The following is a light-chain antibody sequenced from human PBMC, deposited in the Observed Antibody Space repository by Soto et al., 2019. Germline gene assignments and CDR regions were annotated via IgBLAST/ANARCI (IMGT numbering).Light chain of an antibody. CDR1: QSIHYY. J-gene: IGKJ1*01. CDR2: AAS. V-gene: IGKV1-39*01. CDR3: QQSYSSWT. Sequence: DIQMTQSPSSLSASVGDRVTITCRASQSIHYYLNWYQQKPGTAPKLLIYAASNLQSGVPSRFSGSGSGTDFTLTISSLQPEDFATYYCQQSYSSWTFGQGTKVEI.